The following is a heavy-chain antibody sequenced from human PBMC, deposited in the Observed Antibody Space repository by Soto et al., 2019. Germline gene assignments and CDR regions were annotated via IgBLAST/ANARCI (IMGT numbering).Heavy chain of an antibody. V-gene: IGHV1-18*01. CDR1: GYTFTSYG. Sequence: QVQLVQSGAEVKKPGASVKVSCKASGYTFTSYGITWVRQAPGQVLEWMGWISAYNGNTNYAQKLQGRVTMTTDTSTSKAYLERRSLRSDDTAVYDCARVLWFGDRTYYFDYWGQGTLVTVSS. CDR3: ARVLWFGDRTYYFDY. D-gene: IGHD3-10*01. CDR2: ISAYNGNT. J-gene: IGHJ4*02.